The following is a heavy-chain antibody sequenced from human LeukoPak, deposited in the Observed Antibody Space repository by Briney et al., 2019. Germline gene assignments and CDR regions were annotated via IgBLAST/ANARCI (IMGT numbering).Heavy chain of an antibody. J-gene: IGHJ4*02. CDR1: GYTFTSYG. D-gene: IGHD6-6*01. CDR3: ARDREIAARFDY. CDR2: INPNSGGT. Sequence: ASVKVSCKASGYTFTSYGISWVRQAPGQGLEWMGWINPNSGGTNYAQKFQGRVTMTRDTSISTAYMELSRLRSDDTAVYYCARDREIAARFDYCGQGTLVTVSS. V-gene: IGHV1-2*02.